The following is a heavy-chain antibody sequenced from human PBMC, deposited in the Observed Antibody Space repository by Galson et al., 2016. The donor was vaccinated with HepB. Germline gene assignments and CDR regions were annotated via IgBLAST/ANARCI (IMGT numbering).Heavy chain of an antibody. Sequence: SLRLSCAASGFTFSSYAMSWVRQAPRKGLEWVSGIRGSGTSTYYADSVKGRFTISRDNSKNTLYLQMNSLRAEDTAVYYCAKGARTGATNSYYYGMDVWGQGTMVTVSS. CDR3: AKGARTGATNSYYYGMDV. D-gene: IGHD1-1*01. J-gene: IGHJ6*02. CDR2: IRGSGTST. V-gene: IGHV3-23*01. CDR1: GFTFSSYA.